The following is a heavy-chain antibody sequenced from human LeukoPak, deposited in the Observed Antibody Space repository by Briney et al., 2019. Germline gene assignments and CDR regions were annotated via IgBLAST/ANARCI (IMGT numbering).Heavy chain of an antibody. J-gene: IGHJ5*02. Sequence: GASLKVSCKPSGYTFTSYGISWVRQAPGQRLEWMGWMRAYNGNKNYAPKLQRRVTMTTDKSTRTTYMEWRSVRSDDTAVYYCARAGGGWAYQTPGWKQQLPTRNWFDPWGQGTLVTVSS. V-gene: IGHV1-18*01. D-gene: IGHD6-13*01. CDR3: ARAGGGWAYQTPGWKQQLPTRNWFDP. CDR2: MRAYNGNK. CDR1: GYTFTSYG.